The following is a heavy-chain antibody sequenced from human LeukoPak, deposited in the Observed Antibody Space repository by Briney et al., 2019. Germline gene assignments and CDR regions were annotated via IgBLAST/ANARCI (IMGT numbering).Heavy chain of an antibody. D-gene: IGHD3-9*01. CDR3: ARGMRYFGL. J-gene: IGHJ4*02. Sequence: SETLSLTCTVSGGSISSTSYYWGWIRQPPGKGLEWIGVFSYSGSTYDNPSLKSRVTISADTSKNQFSLKLTSVTAAETAVYYCARGMRYFGLWGQGTLVTVSS. V-gene: IGHV4-39*01. CDR1: GGSISSTSYY. CDR2: FSYSGST.